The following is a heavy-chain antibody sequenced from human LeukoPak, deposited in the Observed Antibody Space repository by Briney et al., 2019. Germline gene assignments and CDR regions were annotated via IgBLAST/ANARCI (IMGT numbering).Heavy chain of an antibody. CDR3: AKDLSPFGSSGYSGFFQH. CDR1: GFTFSTYA. Sequence: PGGSLRLSCAASGFTFSTYAMGWVRQPPGKGLEWVSPISGSGDKTYYADSVKGRSTISRDNSKNTVYLQMNSLRVEDTAVYFCAKDLSPFGSSGYSGFFQHWGQGTLVTVSS. V-gene: IGHV3-23*01. J-gene: IGHJ1*01. D-gene: IGHD3-22*01. CDR2: ISGSGDKT.